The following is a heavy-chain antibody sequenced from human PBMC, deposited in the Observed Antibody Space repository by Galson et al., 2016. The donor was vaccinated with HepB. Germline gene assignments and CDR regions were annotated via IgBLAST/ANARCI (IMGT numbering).Heavy chain of an antibody. Sequence: SETLSLTCTVSGGSNSSKPYYWGWIRQSPGTGLEWIGSISQSGTTYYNPSLKSRVTMSVDTSKKQFSLKLSSVTAIDTAVYYCVRQIYIAVAGAWGQGALGSGSS. J-gene: IGHJ5*02. CDR3: VRQIYIAVAGA. D-gene: IGHD6-19*01. V-gene: IGHV4-39*01. CDR2: ISQSGTT. CDR1: GGSNSSKPYY.